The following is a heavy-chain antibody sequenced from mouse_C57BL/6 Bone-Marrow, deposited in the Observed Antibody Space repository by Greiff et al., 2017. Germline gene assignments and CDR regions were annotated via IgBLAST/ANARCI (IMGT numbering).Heavy chain of an antibody. CDR2: IHPNSGST. CDR1: GYTFTSYW. Sequence: VQLQQSGAELVKPGASVKLSCKASGYTFTSYWMHWVKQRPGQGLEWIGMIHPNSGSTNYNEKFKSKATLTVDKSSSTAYMQLSSLTSEDSAVYYCARLGYYDFDYWGQGTTLTVSS. V-gene: IGHV1-64*01. D-gene: IGHD2-3*01. CDR3: ARLGYYDFDY. J-gene: IGHJ2*01.